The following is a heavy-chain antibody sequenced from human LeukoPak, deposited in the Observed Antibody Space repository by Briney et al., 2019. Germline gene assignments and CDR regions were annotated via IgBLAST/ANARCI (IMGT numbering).Heavy chain of an antibody. CDR2: ISSNGGST. J-gene: IGHJ4*02. CDR3: VNPGSVAAAGSLFDY. V-gene: IGHV3-64D*09. D-gene: IGHD6-13*01. Sequence: PGGSLRLSCAASGFTFSSYAMHWVRQAPGKGLEYVSAISSNGGSTYYADSVKGRFTISRDNSKNTLYLQMSSLRAEDTAVYYCVNPGSVAAAGSLFDYWGQGTLVTVSS. CDR1: GFTFSSYA.